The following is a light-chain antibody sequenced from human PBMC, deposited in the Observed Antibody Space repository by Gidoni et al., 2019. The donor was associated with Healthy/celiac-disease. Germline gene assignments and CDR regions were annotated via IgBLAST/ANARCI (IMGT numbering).Light chain of an antibody. CDR1: HRVSSN. J-gene: IGKJ5*01. Sequence: IVLTQSPATLLLSPGERTARTCRASHRVSSNLAWYQQKPGKAPRPLLYDASNRATGIPARFSGSGSVTDVSLTISSLVPEDFAVYYCQQRSNWPPITFGQGTRLEIK. CDR2: DAS. CDR3: QQRSNWPPIT. V-gene: IGKV3-11*01.